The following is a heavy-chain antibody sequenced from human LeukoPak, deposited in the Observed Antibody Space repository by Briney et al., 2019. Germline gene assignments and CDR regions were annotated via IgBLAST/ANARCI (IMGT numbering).Heavy chain of an antibody. CDR2: INPNSGGT. J-gene: IGHJ6*03. D-gene: IGHD3-3*01. Sequence: ASVKVSCKASGYTFTGYYMHWVRQAPGQGLEWMGWINPNSGGTNYAQKFQGRVTMTRDTSISTAYMELSRLRSDDTAVYYCARGGSEGYDFWSGPLGGYYYYYMDVWGKGTTVTVSS. V-gene: IGHV1-2*02. CDR3: ARGGSEGYDFWSGPLGGYYYYYMDV. CDR1: GYTFTGYY.